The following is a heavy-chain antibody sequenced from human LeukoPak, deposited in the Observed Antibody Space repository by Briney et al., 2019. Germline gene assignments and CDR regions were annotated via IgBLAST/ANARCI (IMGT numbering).Heavy chain of an antibody. D-gene: IGHD5-18*01. CDR3: AKVGSSITAMVHRYFDY. J-gene: IGHJ4*02. CDR2: ISGSGGST. CDR1: GFTFSGYA. V-gene: IGHV3-23*01. Sequence: GGSLRLSCAASGFTFSGYAMSWVRQAPGKGLEWVSAISGSGGSTYYADSVKGRFTISRDNSKNTLYLQMNSLRAEDTAVYYCAKVGSSITAMVHRYFDYWGQGTLVTVSS.